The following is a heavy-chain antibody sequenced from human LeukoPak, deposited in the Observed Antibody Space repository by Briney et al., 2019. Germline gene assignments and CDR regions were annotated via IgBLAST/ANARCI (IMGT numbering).Heavy chain of an antibody. D-gene: IGHD3-9*01. CDR1: GFTFSNYA. CDR2: ISGSGGST. Sequence: PGGSLRLSCAASGFTFSNYAMSWVRQAPGKGLEWVSAISGSGGSTYYADSVKGRFTISRDNSKNTLYLQMNSLRAEDTAVYYCAIDILTGTPGDWFDPWGQGTLVTVSS. V-gene: IGHV3-23*01. J-gene: IGHJ5*02. CDR3: AIDILTGTPGDWFDP.